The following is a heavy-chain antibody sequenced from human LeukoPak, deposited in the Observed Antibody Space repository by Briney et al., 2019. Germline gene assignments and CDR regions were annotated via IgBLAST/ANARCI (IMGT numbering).Heavy chain of an antibody. Sequence: PSETLCLTSGVSVGSPCSINSWSGARHPPGQGLEWIGVVSLAGDTNYTPSLNGRVTMSLDGSRNQPPLTLTSATAADTAIYYCSRESGAFCPFGYWGQGTLVIVPP. CDR1: VGSPCSINS. CDR3: SRESGAFCPFGY. V-gene: IGHV4-4*02. CDR2: VSLAGDT. D-gene: IGHD1-26*01. J-gene: IGHJ4*02.